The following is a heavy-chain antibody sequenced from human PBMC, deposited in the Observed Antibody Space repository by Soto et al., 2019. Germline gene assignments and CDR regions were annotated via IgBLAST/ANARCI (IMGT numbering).Heavy chain of an antibody. Sequence: QVQLVQSGAEVKKPGSSVKVSCKASGGTFSSYTISWVRQAPGQGLEWMGRIIPILGIANYAQKFQGRVTITADKSTSTAYMELSSLRSEDTAVYYRAARKDCSSTSCQLDYWGQRTLVTVSS. D-gene: IGHD2-2*01. V-gene: IGHV1-69*02. CDR1: GGTFSSYT. CDR3: AARKDCSSTSCQLDY. J-gene: IGHJ4*02. CDR2: IIPILGIA.